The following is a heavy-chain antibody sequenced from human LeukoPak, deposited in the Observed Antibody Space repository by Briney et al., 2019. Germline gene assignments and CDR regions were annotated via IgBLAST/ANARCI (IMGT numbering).Heavy chain of an antibody. CDR3: ARQGSYYRFDY. D-gene: IGHD1-26*01. CDR1: GYSISSGYY. Sequence: SETLSLTCAVSGYSISSGYYWGWIRQPPGKGLEWIGSIYHSGSTYYNPSLESRVTLSVDTSKNQFSLRLSSVTATDTAVYYCARQGSYYRFDYWGQGTPVTVSS. J-gene: IGHJ4*02. CDR2: IYHSGST. V-gene: IGHV4-38-2*01.